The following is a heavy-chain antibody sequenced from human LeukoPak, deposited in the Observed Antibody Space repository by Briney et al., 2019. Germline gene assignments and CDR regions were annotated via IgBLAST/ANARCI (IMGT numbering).Heavy chain of an antibody. V-gene: IGHV4-59*11. CDR2: IYYSGST. J-gene: IGHJ4*02. CDR3: ARASIGSFDY. Sequence: SETLSLTCTVSGGSISSHYWSWLRQPPGKGLEWIGYIYYSGSTNYNPSLKSRVTISVDTSKNQFSLKLSSVTAADTAVYYCARASIGSFDYWGQGTLVTVSS. D-gene: IGHD6-6*01. CDR1: GGSISSHY.